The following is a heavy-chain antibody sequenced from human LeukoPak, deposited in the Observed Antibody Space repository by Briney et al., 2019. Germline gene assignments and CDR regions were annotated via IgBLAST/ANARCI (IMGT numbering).Heavy chain of an antibody. J-gene: IGHJ4*02. CDR1: GCTFTGYY. V-gene: IGHV1-2*02. Sequence: ASVKVSCKASGCTFTGYYMHWVRQAPGQGLEWMGWINPNSGGTNYAQKFQGRVTMTRDTSIITAYMELSRLRSDDTAVYYCARDLVAPVTMVRGVMAAGLDYWGQGTLVTVSS. D-gene: IGHD3-10*01. CDR2: INPNSGGT. CDR3: ARDLVAPVTMVRGVMAAGLDY.